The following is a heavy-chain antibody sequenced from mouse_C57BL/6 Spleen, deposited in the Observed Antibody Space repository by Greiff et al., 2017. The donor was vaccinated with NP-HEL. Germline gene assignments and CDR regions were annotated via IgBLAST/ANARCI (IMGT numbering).Heavy chain of an antibody. Sequence: VQLQQSGAELARPGASVKLSCKASGYTFTSYGISWVKQRTGQGLEWIGEIYPRSGNTYYNEKFKGKATLTADKSSSTAYMELRSLTSEDSAVYFCARDPLITTVVDAMDYWGQGTSVTVSS. CDR3: ARDPLITTVVDAMDY. V-gene: IGHV1-81*01. CDR2: IYPRSGNT. J-gene: IGHJ4*01. CDR1: GYTFTSYG. D-gene: IGHD1-1*01.